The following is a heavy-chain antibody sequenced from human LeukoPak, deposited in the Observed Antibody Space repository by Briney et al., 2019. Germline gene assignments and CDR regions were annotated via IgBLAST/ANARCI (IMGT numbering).Heavy chain of an antibody. V-gene: IGHV1-18*01. CDR3: ARDGTSSDDY. J-gene: IGHJ4*02. CDR2: ISGNNDNP. Sequence: ASVTLSCKTSGYTFSNFGINWVRQAPGQGLEWMGWISGNNDNPNYGQKFQGRFTVTTDSSTSTAYMELRNLRFDDTAVYYCARDGTSSDDYWGQGTLVTVSS. CDR1: GYTFSNFG. D-gene: IGHD3/OR15-3a*01.